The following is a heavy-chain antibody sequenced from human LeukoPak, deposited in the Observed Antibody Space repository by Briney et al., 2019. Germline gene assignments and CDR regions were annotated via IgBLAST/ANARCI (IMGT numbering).Heavy chain of an antibody. D-gene: IGHD2-2*01. V-gene: IGHV3-33*01. J-gene: IGHJ5*02. CDR2: IWYDGRNK. CDR1: GFTFSSYG. CDR3: ARERGVRYCSSTSCRTTYNWFDP. Sequence: PGRSLRLSCAASGFTFSSYGMHWVRQAPGKGLEWVAVIWYDGRNKYYADSVKGRFTISRDNSKNTLYLQMNSLRAEDTAVYYCARERGVRYCSSTSCRTTYNWFDPWGQGTLVTVSS.